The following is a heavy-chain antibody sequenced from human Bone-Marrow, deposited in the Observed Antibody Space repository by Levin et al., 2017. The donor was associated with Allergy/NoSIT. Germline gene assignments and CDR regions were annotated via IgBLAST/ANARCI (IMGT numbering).Heavy chain of an antibody. J-gene: IGHJ4*02. V-gene: IGHV3-7*01. CDR3: ARDPDGIVGVSFDY. CDR1: GFTFSSDW. Sequence: GESLKISCAASGFTFSSDWMNWVRQAPGKGLEWVANIKQDGSVKYYVDSVKGRFTISRDNAKNSLYLQMNSLRAEDTAVYYCARDPDGIVGVSFDYWGQGTLVTVST. CDR2: IKQDGSVK. D-gene: IGHD1-26*01.